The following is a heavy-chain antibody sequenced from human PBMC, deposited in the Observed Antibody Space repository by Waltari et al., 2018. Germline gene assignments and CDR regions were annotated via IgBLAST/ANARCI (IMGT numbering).Heavy chain of an antibody. CDR3: AFYGDYYYYYGMDV. CDR1: GFTFSSYG. D-gene: IGHD4-17*01. J-gene: IGHJ6*02. Sequence: QVQLVESGGGVVQPGGSLRLSCAASGFTFSSYGMHWVRQAPGKGLEWVAFIRYDGSNKYYADSVKGRFTISRDNSKNTLYLQMNSLRAEDTAVYYCAFYGDYYYYYGMDVWGQGTTVTVSS. CDR2: IRYDGSNK. V-gene: IGHV3-30*02.